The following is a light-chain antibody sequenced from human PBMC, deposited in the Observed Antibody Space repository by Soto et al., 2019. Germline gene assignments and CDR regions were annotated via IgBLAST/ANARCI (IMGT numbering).Light chain of an antibody. CDR2: EVN. CDR1: SSDVGGCDC. J-gene: IGLJ1*01. V-gene: IGLV2-14*01. Sequence: QSALTQPASVSGSPGQSISISCTGTSSDVGGCDCVSWYQQHPGKAPKLMIYEVNNRPSGVSNRFSGSKSGNTASLTISGRKAEDEADYYCTSFTSTSTYVCGTGTKVTVL. CDR3: TSFTSTSTYV.